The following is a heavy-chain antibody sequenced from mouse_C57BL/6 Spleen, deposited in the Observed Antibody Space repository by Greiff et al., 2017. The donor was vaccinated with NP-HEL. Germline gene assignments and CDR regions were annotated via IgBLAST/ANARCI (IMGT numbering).Heavy chain of an antibody. Sequence: VQLQQSGAELVKPGASVKLSCKASGYTFTSYWMHWVKQRPGQGLEWIGMIHPNSGSTNYNEKFKSKATLTVDKSSSTAYMQLSSLTSEDSAVYYWPWVVATGYFDYWGQGTTLTVSS. CDR3: PWVVATGYFDY. CDR2: IHPNSGST. CDR1: GYTFTSYW. D-gene: IGHD1-1*01. V-gene: IGHV1-64*01. J-gene: IGHJ2*01.